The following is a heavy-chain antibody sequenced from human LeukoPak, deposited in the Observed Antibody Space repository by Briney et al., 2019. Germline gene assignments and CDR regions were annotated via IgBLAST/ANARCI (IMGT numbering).Heavy chain of an antibody. V-gene: IGHV3-30*18. J-gene: IGHJ4*02. D-gene: IGHD3-22*01. CDR3: AKGGGYYYGSSGYFDY. CDR1: GFTFSSYG. Sequence: GGSLRLSCAASGFTFSSYGMHWVRQAPGKGLEWVAVISYDGSNKYYADSVKGRFTISRDNSKNTLYLQMNSLRAEDTAVYYCAKGGGYYYGSSGYFDYWGQGTLVTVSS. CDR2: ISYDGSNK.